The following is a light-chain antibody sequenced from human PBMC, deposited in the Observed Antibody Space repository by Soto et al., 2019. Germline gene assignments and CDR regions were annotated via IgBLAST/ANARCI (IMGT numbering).Light chain of an antibody. CDR3: QQYYILRWT. Sequence: DVVLTQTPASLCVSLCERATISWKSIQTLVYPSSNKNYLAWYQQKPGQPPKLLIYWASTRESGVPDRFSGGGSGTDFTLTIVSLQAEDVAVYYCQQYYILRWTFGQGTKV. V-gene: IGKV4-1*01. CDR1: QTLVYPSSNKNY. CDR2: WAS. J-gene: IGKJ1*01.